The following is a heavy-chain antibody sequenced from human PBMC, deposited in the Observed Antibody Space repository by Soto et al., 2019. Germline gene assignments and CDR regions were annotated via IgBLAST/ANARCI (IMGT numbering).Heavy chain of an antibody. CDR2: ISAYNGNT. D-gene: IGHD2-2*01. CDR1: GYTFTSYG. Sequence: QVQLVQSGAEVKKPGASVKVSCKASGYTFTSYGISWVRQAPGQGLEWMGWISAYNGNTNYAQKLQGRVTMTTDTATSTGYMEQRSLRADDTAVYYWARDYCISTSCYVSCWGQGTLLTVSS. CDR3: ARDYCISTSCYVSC. J-gene: IGHJ4*02. V-gene: IGHV1-18*01.